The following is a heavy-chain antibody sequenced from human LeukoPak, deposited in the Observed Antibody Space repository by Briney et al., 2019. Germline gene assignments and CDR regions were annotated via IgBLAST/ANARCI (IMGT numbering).Heavy chain of an antibody. D-gene: IGHD6-13*01. CDR2: IYYSGST. CDR1: GGSITSYY. Sequence: SSETLSLTCTVSGGSITSYYWSWIRQPPGKGLEWIAYIYYSGSTNYNPSLKSRVTISVDTSKNQFSLNLSSVTAADTAMYYCATGLQSSWYRPYFDYWGQGTLVTVSS. CDR3: ATGLQSSWYRPYFDY. V-gene: IGHV4-59*01. J-gene: IGHJ4*02.